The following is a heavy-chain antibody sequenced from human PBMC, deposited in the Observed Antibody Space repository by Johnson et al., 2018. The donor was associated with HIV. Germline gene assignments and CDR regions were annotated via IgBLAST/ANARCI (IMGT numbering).Heavy chain of an antibody. V-gene: IGHV3-66*01. CDR3: ARGGLLWFGHPAD. CDR2: IYSGGST. CDR1: GFTVSSNY. Sequence: VQLVESGGGVVQPGRSMRLSCAASGFTVSSNYMSWVRQAPGKGLEWVSVIYSGGSTYYADSVKGRFTISRDNSKNTLSLQMNSLRAEDTAVYYCARGGLLWFGHPADWGQGTMVTVSS. J-gene: IGHJ3*01. D-gene: IGHD3-10*01.